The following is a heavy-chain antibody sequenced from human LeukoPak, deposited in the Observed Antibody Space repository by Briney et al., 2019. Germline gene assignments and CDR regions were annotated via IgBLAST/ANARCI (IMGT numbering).Heavy chain of an antibody. CDR1: GFTFSNYW. Sequence: PGGSLRLSCAASGFTFSNYWMSWVRQAPGKGLEWVSSISSSSSYIYYADSVKGRFTISRDNAKNSLYLQMNSLRAEDTAVYYCARGSYDSSGYYYVKHYYYMDVWGKGTTVTVSS. D-gene: IGHD3-22*01. V-gene: IGHV3-21*01. CDR2: ISSSSSYI. J-gene: IGHJ6*03. CDR3: ARGSYDSSGYYYVKHYYYMDV.